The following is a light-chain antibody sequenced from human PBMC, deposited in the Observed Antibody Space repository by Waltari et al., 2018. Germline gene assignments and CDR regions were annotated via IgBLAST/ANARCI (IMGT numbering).Light chain of an antibody. J-gene: IGLJ3*02. V-gene: IGLV4-69*01. CDR2: VNSDGSH. CDR3: ETGGHGTWV. CDR1: SCHSSNI. Sequence: QLVLTQSPSASASLGPSVKLTCTLSSCHSSNIIAWPQQRPERGPRYLMKVNSDGSHSKGHDIPDRFSGSSSGAERYLTISSLQSEDEADYYCETGGHGTWVFGGGTKLTVL.